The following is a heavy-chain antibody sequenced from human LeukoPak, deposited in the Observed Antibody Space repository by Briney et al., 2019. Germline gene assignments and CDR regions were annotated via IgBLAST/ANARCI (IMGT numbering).Heavy chain of an antibody. CDR2: IYTSGST. CDR3: ARLGGAGAPGWGYYYYYMDV. J-gene: IGHJ6*03. CDR1: GGSISSYY. D-gene: IGHD3-16*01. Sequence: SETLSLTCTVSGGSISSYYWSWIRQPPGKGLEWIGYIYTSGSTNYNPSLKSRVTISVDTSKNQFSLKLSSVTAADTAVYYCARLGGAGAPGWGYYYYYMDVWGKGTTVTVSS. V-gene: IGHV4-4*09.